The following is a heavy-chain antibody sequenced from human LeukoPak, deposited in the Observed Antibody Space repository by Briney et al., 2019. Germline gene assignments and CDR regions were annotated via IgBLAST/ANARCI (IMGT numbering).Heavy chain of an antibody. CDR3: ARRSMDWYFDL. CDR1: GFTFSSYS. Sequence: GGSLRLSCAASGFTFSSYSMNWVRQAPGKGLEWVSYISSSSSTIYYADSVKGRFTISRDNAKNSLYLQMNSLRAEDTAVYYCARRSMDWYFDLWGRGTLVTVSS. CDR2: ISSSSSTI. J-gene: IGHJ2*01. D-gene: IGHD6-6*01. V-gene: IGHV3-48*01.